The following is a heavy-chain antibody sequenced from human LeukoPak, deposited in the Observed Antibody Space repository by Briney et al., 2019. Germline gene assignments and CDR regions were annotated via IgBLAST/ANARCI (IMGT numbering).Heavy chain of an antibody. CDR2: IYSGDRT. J-gene: IGHJ4*02. D-gene: IGHD7-27*01. CDR3: ARHLGNWDDF. Sequence: GGSLRLSCAASGFTVSSNYMSWVRLAPGKGLEWVSVIYSGDRTDYADSVKGRFTISRDNSKNTVYLQMNSLRAEDTAVYYCARHLGNWDDFWGQGTLVTVSS. V-gene: IGHV3-53*01. CDR1: GFTVSSNY.